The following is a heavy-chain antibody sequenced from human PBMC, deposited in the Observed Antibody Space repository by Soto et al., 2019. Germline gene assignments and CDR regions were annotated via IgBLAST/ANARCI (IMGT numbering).Heavy chain of an antibody. V-gene: IGHV1-18*01. J-gene: IGHJ4*02. CDR2: ISGYNANT. CDR3: ASYFWRVCLPCPFDF. D-gene: IGHD3-3*01. Sequence: QVQLVQSGPEVKKPGASVKVSCKGSGYTFNSFGISWVRQAPGQGLEWMGWISGYNANTKYAQKFQGRVTMTTDTSTSTAYVELGRLRCAGTPVDLCASYFWRVCLPCPFDFWGQGTLVTVSS. CDR1: GYTFNSFG.